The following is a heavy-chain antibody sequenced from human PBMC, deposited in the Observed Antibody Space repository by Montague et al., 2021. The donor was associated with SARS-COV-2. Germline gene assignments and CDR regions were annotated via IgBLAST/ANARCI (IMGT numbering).Heavy chain of an antibody. CDR1: GVSFTDYY. CDR2: VLYKKGT. D-gene: IGHD2-8*01. V-gene: IGHV4-59*08. CDR3: VRHPHYHGVNVPPDF. J-gene: IGHJ4*02. Sequence: SETLSLTCVVYGVSFTDYYWSWIRQPPGKGLEWVGDVLYKKGTNFNPSLKSRVAISVDTSKNQFSLRLTSVTAADTAFYYCVRHPHYHGVNVPPDFWGQGTLVTVSS.